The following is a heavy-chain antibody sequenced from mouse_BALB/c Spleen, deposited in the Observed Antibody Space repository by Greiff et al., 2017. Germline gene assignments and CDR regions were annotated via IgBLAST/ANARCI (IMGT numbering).Heavy chain of an antibody. V-gene: IGHV1-69*01. Sequence: QVQLQQPGAELVMPGASVKMSCKASGYTFTNYWMHWVKQRPGQGLEWIGAIDTSDSYTSYNQKFKGKATLTVDESSSTAYMQLSSLTSEDSAVYYCARVAYWGQGTLVTVSA. J-gene: IGHJ3*01. CDR3: ARVAY. CDR2: IDTSDSYT. CDR1: GYTFTNYW.